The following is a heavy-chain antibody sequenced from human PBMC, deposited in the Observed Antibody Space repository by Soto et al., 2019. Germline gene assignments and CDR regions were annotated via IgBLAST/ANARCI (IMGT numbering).Heavy chain of an antibody. CDR2: IIPIFGTA. V-gene: IGHV1-69*13. CDR3: ARGYSSGWYNDY. Sequence: SVKVSCKASGGTFSSYAISWVRQAPGQGLEWMGGIIPIFGTANYAQKFQGRVTITADESTSTAYMELSSLRSEDTAVYYCARGYSSGWYNDYWGQGTLVTVSS. J-gene: IGHJ4*02. CDR1: GGTFSSYA. D-gene: IGHD6-19*01.